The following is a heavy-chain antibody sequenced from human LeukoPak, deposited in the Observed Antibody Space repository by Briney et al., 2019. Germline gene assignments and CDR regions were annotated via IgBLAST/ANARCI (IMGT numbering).Heavy chain of an antibody. Sequence: GGSLRLSCAVSGITLSNYAMTWVRQAPGKGLEWVSYISSSGSTIYYADSVKGRFTISRDNAKNSLYLHMNSLRAEDTAVYYCARDQGWLPPNDAFDIWGQGTMVTVSS. V-gene: IGHV3-11*01. CDR2: ISSSGSTI. CDR1: GITLSNYA. D-gene: IGHD5-24*01. CDR3: ARDQGWLPPNDAFDI. J-gene: IGHJ3*02.